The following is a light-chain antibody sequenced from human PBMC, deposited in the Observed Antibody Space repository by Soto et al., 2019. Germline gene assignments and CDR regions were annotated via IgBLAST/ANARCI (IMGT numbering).Light chain of an antibody. J-gene: IGKJ5*01. Sequence: ENVLTQSPATMSISTGERATLSCRASQSVSSYLAWYQQKPGQAPRLLIYDASNRATGIPARFSGSGSGTDFTLTISSLEPEDFAVYYCQQRSNWPLTFGQGTRLEI. CDR3: QQRSNWPLT. CDR1: QSVSSY. V-gene: IGKV3-11*01. CDR2: DAS.